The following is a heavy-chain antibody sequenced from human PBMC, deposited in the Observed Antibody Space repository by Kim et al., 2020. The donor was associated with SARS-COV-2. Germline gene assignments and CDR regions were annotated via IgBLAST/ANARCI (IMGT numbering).Heavy chain of an antibody. CDR3: ARDDYIWGSYRPGVVAY. CDR1: GYTFTSYA. CDR2: INTNTGNP. J-gene: IGHJ4*02. D-gene: IGHD3-16*02. Sequence: ASVKVSCKASGYTFTSYAMNWVRQAPGQGLEWMGWINTNTGNPTYAQGFTGRFVFSLDTSVSTAYLQISSLKAEDTAVYYCARDDYIWGSYRPGVVAYCGQGPLVTISA. V-gene: IGHV7-4-1*02.